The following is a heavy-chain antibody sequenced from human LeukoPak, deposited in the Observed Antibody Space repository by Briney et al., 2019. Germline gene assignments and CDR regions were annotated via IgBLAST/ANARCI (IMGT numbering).Heavy chain of an antibody. CDR2: ISAYNGNT. Sequence: GASVKVSCKASGYTFTSYGISWVRQAPGQGLEWMGWISAYNGNTNYAQKLQGRVTMTTDTSTSTAYMELRSLRSDDTAVYYCARDDGEGGSHRPFDYWGQGTLVTVSS. D-gene: IGHD1-26*01. CDR3: ARDDGEGGSHRPFDY. J-gene: IGHJ4*02. CDR1: GYTFTSYG. V-gene: IGHV1-18*01.